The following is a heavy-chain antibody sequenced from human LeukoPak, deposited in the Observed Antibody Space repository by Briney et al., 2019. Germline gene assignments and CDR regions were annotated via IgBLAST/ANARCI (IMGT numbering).Heavy chain of an antibody. V-gene: IGHV3-30-3*01. CDR2: TSSDLNVK. D-gene: IGHD3-10*01. J-gene: IGHJ4*02. CDR3: AREGYYGSGSPPSLYFDY. Sequence: GGSLRLTCAASGFTFRNYVIHWVRQAPGKGLEWVAVTSSDLNVKLYADSVKGRFTISRDNSRSTLYLQMNSLRPEDTAIYYCAREGYYGSGSPPSLYFDYWGQGTLVTVSS. CDR1: GFTFRNYV.